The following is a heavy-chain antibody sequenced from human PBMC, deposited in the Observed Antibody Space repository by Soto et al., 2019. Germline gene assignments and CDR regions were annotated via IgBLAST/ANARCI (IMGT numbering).Heavy chain of an antibody. CDR2: IIPILGIA. CDR3: ASSKSGGYNTRLDY. CDR1: GGTFSSYT. J-gene: IGHJ4*02. D-gene: IGHD5-12*01. Sequence: QVQLVQSGAEVKKPGSSVKVSCKASGGTFSSYTISWVRQAPGQGLEWMGRIIPILGIANYAQKFQGRGTITADKSTSTAYMELSSLRSEDTAVYYCASSKSGGYNTRLDYWGQGTLVAVSS. V-gene: IGHV1-69*02.